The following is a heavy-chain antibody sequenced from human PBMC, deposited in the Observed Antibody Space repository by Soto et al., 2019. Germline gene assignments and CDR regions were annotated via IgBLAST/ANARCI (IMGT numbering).Heavy chain of an antibody. CDR2: VYNSGST. CDR1: GGSISSNY. Sequence: PSETLSLTCAVSGGSISSNYWTWIRQPPGKGLEWIGYVYNSGSTNYNPSLKSRVTISEDTSKSQFSLKVNSMTAADTAVYYCARYRREAVAGYTLDNWGQGILVTVSS. CDR3: ARYRREAVAGYTLDN. J-gene: IGHJ4*02. V-gene: IGHV4-59*01. D-gene: IGHD6-13*01.